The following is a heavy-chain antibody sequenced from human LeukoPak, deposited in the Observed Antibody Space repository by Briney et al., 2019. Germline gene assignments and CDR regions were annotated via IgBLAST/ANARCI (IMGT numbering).Heavy chain of an antibody. Sequence: PSETLSLTCTVSGGSISTSNYHWGWIRQPPGKGLDWIGNIYYRGSTYYNPPLKRRVTISVDTSKNQFSLKLSSVTAADTAVYYCASVGGYNSGYGYYYYYMDVWGKGTTVTVSS. V-gene: IGHV4-39*01. CDR3: ASVGGYNSGYGYYYYYMDV. J-gene: IGHJ6*03. D-gene: IGHD5-18*01. CDR1: GGSISTSNYH. CDR2: IYYRGST.